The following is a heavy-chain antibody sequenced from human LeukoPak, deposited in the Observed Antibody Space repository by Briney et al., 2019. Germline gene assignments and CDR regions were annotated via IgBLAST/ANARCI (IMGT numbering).Heavy chain of an antibody. V-gene: IGHV3-21*01. CDR3: AVDCSSTSCYLGFDY. D-gene: IGHD2-2*01. Sequence: PGGSLRLSCAASGFTFSSYSMNWVRQAPGKGLEWVSSISSSSSYIYYADSVKGRFTISRDNAKNSLYLQMNSLRAEDTAVYYCAVDCSSTSCYLGFDYWGQGTLVTVSS. CDR1: GFTFSSYS. J-gene: IGHJ4*02. CDR2: ISSSSSYI.